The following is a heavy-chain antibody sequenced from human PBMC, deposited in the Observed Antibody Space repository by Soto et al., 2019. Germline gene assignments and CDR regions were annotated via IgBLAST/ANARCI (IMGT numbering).Heavy chain of an antibody. CDR1: GFTFSSYA. CDR2: ISYDGSNK. CDR3: ARDLSYYDSSGYYYSYFDY. D-gene: IGHD3-22*01. V-gene: IGHV3-30-3*01. J-gene: IGHJ4*02. Sequence: SLRLSCAASGFTFSSYAMHWVRQAPGKGLEWVAVISYDGSNKYYADSVKGRFTISRDNSKNTLYLQMNSLRAEDTAVYYCARDLSYYDSSGYYYSYFDYWGQGTLVTVSS.